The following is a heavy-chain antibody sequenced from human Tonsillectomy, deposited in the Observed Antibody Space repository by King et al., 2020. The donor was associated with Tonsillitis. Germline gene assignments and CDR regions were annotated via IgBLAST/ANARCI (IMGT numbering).Heavy chain of an antibody. V-gene: IGHV3-23*04. CDR2: SSGSGGST. CDR1: GFPFSSYA. J-gene: IGHJ2*01. Sequence: LVESGGGLVQPGGDLRLSCAASGFPFSSYAMSWVRQAPGKGLEWVSTSSGSGGSTYYADSVKGRFTIPRDNSKNTLYLQKKSLISADTAVYYYENESVGAAIWSFHLWGRGNLVTVSS. CDR3: ENESVGAAIWSFHL. D-gene: IGHD2-2*01.